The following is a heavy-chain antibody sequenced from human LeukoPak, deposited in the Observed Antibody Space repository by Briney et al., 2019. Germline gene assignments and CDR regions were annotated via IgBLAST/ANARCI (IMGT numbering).Heavy chain of an antibody. D-gene: IGHD3-10*01. Sequence: PRRSLRLSCAASGFTFSSYGMHSVRQAPGKGLEWVAVISYDGSNKYYADSVKGRFTISRDNSKNTLYLQMNSLRAEDTAVYSCAKDLVARWFGELSLFDYWGQGTLVTVSS. CDR1: GFTFSSYG. V-gene: IGHV3-30*18. CDR3: AKDLVARWFGELSLFDY. J-gene: IGHJ4*02. CDR2: ISYDGSNK.